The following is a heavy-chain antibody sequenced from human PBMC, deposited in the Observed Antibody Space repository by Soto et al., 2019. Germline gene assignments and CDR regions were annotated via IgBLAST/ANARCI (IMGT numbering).Heavy chain of an antibody. Sequence: QLQLQESGPGLVKPSETLSLTCTVSGGSISSSSYYWGWIRQPPGKGLEWIGSIYYSGSTYYNPSLKSRVTISVDTSKNQFSLKLSSVTAADTAVYYRARRVLRFLEWSHNWFDPWGQGTLVTVSS. D-gene: IGHD3-3*01. CDR1: GGSISSSSYY. CDR3: ARRVLRFLEWSHNWFDP. CDR2: IYYSGST. J-gene: IGHJ5*02. V-gene: IGHV4-39*01.